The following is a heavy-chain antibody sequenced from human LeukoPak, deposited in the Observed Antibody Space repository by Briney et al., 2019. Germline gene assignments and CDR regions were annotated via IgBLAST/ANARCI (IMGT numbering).Heavy chain of an antibody. CDR1: GFTFSSYG. V-gene: IGHV3-30*03. CDR3: ARNYESSAVYYNLDF. CDR2: ISYDGRNR. J-gene: IGHJ4*02. Sequence: LPGGSLRLSCAASGFTFSSYGMHCVRQAPGKGLEWVAVISYDGRNRYSSDSVKGRFTISRDNSGNTLYLQMNSLRAENTALYYAARNYESSAVYYNLDFWGQGTLVTVSS. D-gene: IGHD3-9*01.